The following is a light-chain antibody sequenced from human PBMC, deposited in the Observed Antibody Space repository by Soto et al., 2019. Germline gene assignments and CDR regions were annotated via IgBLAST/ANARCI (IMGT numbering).Light chain of an antibody. CDR2: DAS. CDR3: QHQLT. V-gene: IGKV3-11*01. CDR1: QSVSSY. Sequence: EIVLTQSPATLSLSPGERATLSCRASQSVSSYLAWYQQKPGQAPRLLIYDASNRATGIPARFSGSGSETDFTLTIRSLEPEDFAVYYCQHQLTFGGGTKVEIK. J-gene: IGKJ4*01.